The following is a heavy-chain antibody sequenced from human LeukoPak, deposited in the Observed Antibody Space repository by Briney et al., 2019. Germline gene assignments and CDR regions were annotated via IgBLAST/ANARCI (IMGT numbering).Heavy chain of an antibody. D-gene: IGHD1-26*01. Sequence: ASVKVSCKASGYTFTGYYMHWVRQAPGQGLEWMGWINPNSGGTNYAQKFQGRVTMTRDTSISTAYMELSRLRSDDTAVYYCARGFNEWELLFDCWGQGTLVTVSS. CDR2: INPNSGGT. CDR3: ARGFNEWELLFDC. V-gene: IGHV1-2*02. J-gene: IGHJ4*02. CDR1: GYTFTGYY.